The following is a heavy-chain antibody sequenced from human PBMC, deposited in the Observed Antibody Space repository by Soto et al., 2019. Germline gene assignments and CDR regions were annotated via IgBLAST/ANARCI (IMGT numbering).Heavy chain of an antibody. V-gene: IGHV1-2*04. CDR1: GYTFTGYY. J-gene: IGHJ3*01. CDR2: INPNSGGT. CDR3: ARVRRYSSSWAGFGIEV. Sequence: ASVKVSCKAAGYTFTGYYMHWVRQAPGQGLEWMGWINPNSGGTNYAQKFQGWVTMTRDTSISTAYMELSRLRSDDTAVYYCARVRRYSSSWAGFGIEVWGQGTTVTVS. D-gene: IGHD6-13*01.